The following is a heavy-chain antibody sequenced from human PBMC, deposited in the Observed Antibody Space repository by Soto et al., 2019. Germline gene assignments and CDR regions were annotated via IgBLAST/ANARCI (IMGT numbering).Heavy chain of an antibody. J-gene: IGHJ4*02. CDR3: TSNAAAKVGTLSY. CDR2: IDGGKT. Sequence: PGGSLRLSCAAPGFTFNNARMSWVRQAPGKGRDGVGRIDGGKTDFAAPVEGRFTFSRDDSRNTLFLQMNSLKTEDTGVYYCTSNAAAKVGTLSYWGQGTLVTVSS. V-gene: IGHV3-15*01. CDR1: GFTFNNAR. D-gene: IGHD1-26*01.